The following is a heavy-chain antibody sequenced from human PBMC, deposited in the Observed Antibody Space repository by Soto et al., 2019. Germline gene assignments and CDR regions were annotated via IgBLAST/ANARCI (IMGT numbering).Heavy chain of an antibody. J-gene: IGHJ3*02. D-gene: IGHD6-6*01. CDR3: ARTEYTQDVWHHTHDI. CDR2: IYPGDSDT. Sequence: GESLKISCKGSGYSFTSYWIAWVRQMPGKGLEWMGIIYPGDSDTRYSPSFQGQVTISADKSINTAYLQWRSLKASDTAMYYCARTEYTQDVWHHTHDIWSQGT. CDR1: GYSFTSYW. V-gene: IGHV5-51*01.